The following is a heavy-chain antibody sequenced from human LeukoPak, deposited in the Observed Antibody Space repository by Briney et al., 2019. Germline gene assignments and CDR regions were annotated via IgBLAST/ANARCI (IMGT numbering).Heavy chain of an antibody. Sequence: ASVKVSCKVSGAILIELSIHWVRQAPGKGLEWMGGFDPEDGETIYAQKFQGRVTMTEDTSTDTAYMELSSLRSEDTAVYYCATDPLGYYYGSGSYYRPRNWFDPWGQGTLVTVSS. V-gene: IGHV1-24*01. D-gene: IGHD3-10*01. CDR1: GAILIELS. CDR3: ATDPLGYYYGSGSYYRPRNWFDP. CDR2: FDPEDGET. J-gene: IGHJ5*02.